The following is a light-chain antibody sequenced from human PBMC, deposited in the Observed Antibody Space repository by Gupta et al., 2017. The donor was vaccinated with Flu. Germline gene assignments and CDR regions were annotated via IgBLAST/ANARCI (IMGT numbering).Light chain of an antibody. CDR1: QDSSNH. V-gene: IGKV1-33*01. CDR2: VAS. J-gene: IGKJ3*01. CDR3: KQYEQLPIT. Sequence: DIPMTPSPSSLSASVGDRVTIACQASQDSSNHLNWYQQKPGKSPKLLMYVASNLETGVPARCRGSGSGTDLTVKISRMNTEDIATYYCKQYEQLPITFGPGTKVEIK.